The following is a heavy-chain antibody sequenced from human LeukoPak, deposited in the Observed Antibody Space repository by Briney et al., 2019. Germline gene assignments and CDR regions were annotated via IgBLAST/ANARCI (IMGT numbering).Heavy chain of an antibody. V-gene: IGHV5-51*01. CDR3: AITYYYDTSGYYSKFDY. D-gene: IGHD3-22*01. Sequence: GESLKISCKGSGYSFTSYWIGWVRQMPGKGLEWMGIIYPGDSDTRYSPSFQGQVTISADKSISTAYLQWSNLKASDTAMYYCAITYYYDTSGYYSKFDYWGQGTLVTVSS. CDR1: GYSFTSYW. CDR2: IYPGDSDT. J-gene: IGHJ4*02.